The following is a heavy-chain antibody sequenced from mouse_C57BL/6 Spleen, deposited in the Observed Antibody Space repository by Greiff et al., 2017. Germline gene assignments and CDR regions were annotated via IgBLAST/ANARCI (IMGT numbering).Heavy chain of an antibody. J-gene: IGHJ4*01. CDR3: ARGLRRGYAMDY. CDR2: IWSDGST. D-gene: IGHD2-4*01. V-gene: IGHV2-6*03. Sequence: VKLQESGPGLVAPSQSLSITCTVSGFSLTSYGVHWVRQPPGKGLEWLVVIWSDGSTTYNSALKSRLSISKDNSKSQVFLKMNSLQTDDTAMYYCARGLRRGYAMDYWGQGTSVTVSS. CDR1: GFSLTSYG.